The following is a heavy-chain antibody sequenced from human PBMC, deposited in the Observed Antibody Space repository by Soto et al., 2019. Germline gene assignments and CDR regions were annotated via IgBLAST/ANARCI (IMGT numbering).Heavy chain of an antibody. V-gene: IGHV1-69*04. Sequence: SVKVSCKAAGGTFSSYTISWVRQAPGQGLEWMGRIIPILGIANYAQKFQGRVTITADKSTSTAYMELSSLRSEDTAVYYCARDLYSTNGPKMGIHWFDPWGQGTLVTVSS. D-gene: IGHD2-8*01. CDR2: IIPILGIA. CDR3: ARDLYSTNGPKMGIHWFDP. J-gene: IGHJ5*02. CDR1: GGTFSSYT.